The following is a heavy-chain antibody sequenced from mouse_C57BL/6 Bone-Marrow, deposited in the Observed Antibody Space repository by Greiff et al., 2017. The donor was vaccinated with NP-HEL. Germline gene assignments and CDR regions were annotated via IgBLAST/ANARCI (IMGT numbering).Heavy chain of an antibody. CDR1: GYTFTDYN. CDR2: INPNNGGT. D-gene: IGHD2-3*01. Sequence: VQLKESGPELVKPGASVKIPCKASGYTFTDYNMDWVKQSHGKSLEWIGDINPNNGGTIYNQKFKGKATLTVDKSSSTAYMELRSLTSEDTAVYYCARSGDGYPAWFAYWGQGTLVTVSA. V-gene: IGHV1-18*01. CDR3: ARSGDGYPAWFAY. J-gene: IGHJ3*01.